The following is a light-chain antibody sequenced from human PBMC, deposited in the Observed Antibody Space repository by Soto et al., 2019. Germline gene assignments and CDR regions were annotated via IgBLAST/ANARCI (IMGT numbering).Light chain of an antibody. Sequence: QSALTQPASVSGSPGQSITISCTGTSSDVGSYNLVSWYQQHPGKAPKLMIYEGSKRPSGVSNRFSGSKSGNTASLTSSGLQAEDEADYYCCSYAGSRRVFGGGTQLTVL. CDR3: CSYAGSRRV. V-gene: IGLV2-23*01. CDR1: SSDVGSYNL. CDR2: EGS. J-gene: IGLJ2*01.